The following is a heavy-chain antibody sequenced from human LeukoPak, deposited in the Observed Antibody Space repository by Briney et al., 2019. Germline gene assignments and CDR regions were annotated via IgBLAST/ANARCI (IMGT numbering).Heavy chain of an antibody. V-gene: IGHV3-23*01. CDR1: GFNITTNY. J-gene: IGHJ4*02. D-gene: IGHD5-18*01. Sequence: GGSLRLSCAASGFNITTNYMNWVRQSPGKGLEWVSAISGSGGSTYYADSVKGRFTISRDNSKNTLYLQMNSLRAEDTAVYYCANQQRGYSYGYWGQGTLVTVSS. CDR3: ANQQRGYSYGY. CDR2: ISGSGGST.